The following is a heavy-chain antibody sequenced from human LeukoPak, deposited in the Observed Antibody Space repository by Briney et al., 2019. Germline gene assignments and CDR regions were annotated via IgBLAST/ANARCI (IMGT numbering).Heavy chain of an antibody. CDR1: GFTFTDYW. CDR2: IEEYGNEV. J-gene: IGHJ4*02. Sequence: PGGSLRLSCEVSGFTFTDYWMGWVRQAPGKGLEWVANIEEYGNEVQYVDSVKGRFTIFRDNTKTSLYLQMSNLRVEDTAVYYCARPSFRTGSYFDHWGQGALVTVSS. V-gene: IGHV3-7*01. D-gene: IGHD3/OR15-3a*01. CDR3: ARPSFRTGSYFDH.